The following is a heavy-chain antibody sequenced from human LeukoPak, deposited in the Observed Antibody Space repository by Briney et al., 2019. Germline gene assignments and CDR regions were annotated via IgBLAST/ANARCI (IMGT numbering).Heavy chain of an antibody. CDR3: AREYYDILTGLLGSLDY. CDR2: ISYDGSNK. CDR1: GFTFSSYG. Sequence: GGSLRLSCAASGFTFSSYGMHWVRQAPGKGLEWVAVISYDGSNKYYADSVKGRFTISRDNSKNTLYLQMNSLRAEDTVVYYCAREYYDILTGLLGSLDYWGQGTLVTVSS. D-gene: IGHD3-9*01. J-gene: IGHJ4*02. V-gene: IGHV3-30*03.